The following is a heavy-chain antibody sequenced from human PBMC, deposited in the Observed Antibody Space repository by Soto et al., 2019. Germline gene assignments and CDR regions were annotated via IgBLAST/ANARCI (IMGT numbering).Heavy chain of an antibody. CDR1: GDSISSNNWY. Sequence: SETLSLTCTVSGDSISSNNWYWGWIRQPPGKGLEWIGSIYYSGSTYYNPSLKSRVTLSVDTSKNQFSLKLSSVTAADTAVYYCARNGTNYYDSSGSKGYLDYWGQGTLVTVS. J-gene: IGHJ4*02. V-gene: IGHV4-39*01. D-gene: IGHD3-22*01. CDR3: ARNGTNYYDSSGSKGYLDY. CDR2: IYYSGST.